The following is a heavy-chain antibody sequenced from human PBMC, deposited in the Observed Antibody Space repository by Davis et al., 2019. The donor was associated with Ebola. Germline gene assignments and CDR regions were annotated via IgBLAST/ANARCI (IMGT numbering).Heavy chain of an antibody. Sequence: MPSETLSLTCAVYGGSFSGYYWSWIRQPPGKGLEWIGEINHSGSTNYNPSLKSRVTISVDKSKNQFSLKLSSVTAADTAMYYCARRSSAYYYVNYWGRGTLVTVSS. V-gene: IGHV4-34*01. CDR2: INHSGST. CDR1: GGSFSGYY. CDR3: ARRSSAYYYVNY. D-gene: IGHD3-10*02. J-gene: IGHJ4*02.